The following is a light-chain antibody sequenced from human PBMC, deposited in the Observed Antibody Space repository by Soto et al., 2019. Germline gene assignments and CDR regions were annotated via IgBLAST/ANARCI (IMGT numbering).Light chain of an antibody. V-gene: IGKV1-5*03. Sequence: DIQMTQSPSTLSASVGDRVTITCRASQSISSWLAWYQQKRGKAPKLLIYKASNLESGVSSRFSGSGSGTEFTLTISSLQPDDFATYYCQQYNSDSRTFGQGTKVEIK. CDR1: QSISSW. CDR3: QQYNSDSRT. J-gene: IGKJ1*01. CDR2: KAS.